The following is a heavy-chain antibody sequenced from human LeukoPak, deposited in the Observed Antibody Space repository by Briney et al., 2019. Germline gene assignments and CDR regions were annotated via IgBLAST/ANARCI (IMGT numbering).Heavy chain of an antibody. CDR2: MNSDGSST. CDR3: AKGRGAVAGYCDY. D-gene: IGHD6-19*01. Sequence: GGSLRLSCAASGFTFSSYWMHWVRQAPGKGLVWVSRMNSDGSSTSYADSVKGRFTISRDNAKNTLYLQMNSLRAEDTAVYYCAKGRGAVAGYCDYWGQGTRVTVSS. J-gene: IGHJ4*02. V-gene: IGHV3-74*01. CDR1: GFTFSSYW.